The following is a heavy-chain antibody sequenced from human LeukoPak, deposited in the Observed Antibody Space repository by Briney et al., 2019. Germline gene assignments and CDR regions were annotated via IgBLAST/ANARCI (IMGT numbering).Heavy chain of an antibody. D-gene: IGHD5-24*01. Sequence: ASVKVSCKASGGTFSSYAISWVRQAPGQGLEWMGGIIPIFGTAKYAQKFQGRVTITADESTSTAYMELSSLRSEDTAVYYCASLEEGDAFDIWGQGTMVTVSS. J-gene: IGHJ3*02. CDR2: IIPIFGTA. CDR3: ASLEEGDAFDI. V-gene: IGHV1-69*01. CDR1: GGTFSSYA.